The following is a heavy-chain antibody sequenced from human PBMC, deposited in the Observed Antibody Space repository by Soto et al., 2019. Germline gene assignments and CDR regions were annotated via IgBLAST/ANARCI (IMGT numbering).Heavy chain of an antibody. Sequence: QVQLVQSGAEVKKPGSSVKVSCKASGGTFSSYAISWVRQAPGQGLEWMGGIIPIFGTANYAQKFQGRVTITADESTRTAYMELSSLRSEDTAVYYCARGQGYYGSGSYYNQGNYFDYWGQGTLVTVSS. CDR1: GGTFSSYA. D-gene: IGHD3-10*01. V-gene: IGHV1-69*01. CDR2: IIPIFGTA. J-gene: IGHJ4*02. CDR3: ARGQGYYGSGSYYNQGNYFDY.